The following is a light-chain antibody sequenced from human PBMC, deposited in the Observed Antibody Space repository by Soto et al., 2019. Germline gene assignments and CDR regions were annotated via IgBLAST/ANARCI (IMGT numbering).Light chain of an antibody. CDR1: QDISNY. V-gene: IGKV1-33*01. CDR3: QQYDNLPLT. CDR2: DAS. Sequence: DIQMTQSPSSLSASVGDRVTITFQASQDISNYLNWYQQKPGKAPKLLIYDASNLETGVPSRFSGSGSGTNFTFTISSLQPEDFATYYCQQYDNLPLTFGGGTKVDIK. J-gene: IGKJ4*01.